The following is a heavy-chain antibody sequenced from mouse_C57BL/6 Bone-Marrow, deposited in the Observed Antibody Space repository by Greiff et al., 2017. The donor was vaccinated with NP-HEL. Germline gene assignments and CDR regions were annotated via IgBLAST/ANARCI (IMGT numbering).Heavy chain of an antibody. V-gene: IGHV1-61*01. D-gene: IGHD3-2*02. Sequence: QVQLQQPGAELVRPGSSVKLSCKASGYTFPSYWMDWVKQRPGQGLEWIGNIYPSDSETPYNQKFKDKATLTVDKSSSTAYMQLSSLTSEDAAVYYCAREAQAYFDYWGQGTTLTVSS. J-gene: IGHJ2*01. CDR2: IYPSDSET. CDR1: GYTFPSYW. CDR3: AREAQAYFDY.